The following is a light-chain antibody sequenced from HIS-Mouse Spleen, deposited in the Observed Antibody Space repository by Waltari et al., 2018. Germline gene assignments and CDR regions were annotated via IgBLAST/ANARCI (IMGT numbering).Light chain of an antibody. V-gene: IGKV3-20*01. J-gene: IGKJ2*01. Sequence: EIVLTQLPGTLSLSPGERATDYCRASQSVSSSYLAWYQQKPGQAPRLLIYGASSRATGIPDRFSGSGSGTDFTLTISRLEPEDFAVYYCQQYGSSPPYTFGQGTKLEIK. CDR1: QSVSSSY. CDR2: GAS. CDR3: QQYGSSPPYT.